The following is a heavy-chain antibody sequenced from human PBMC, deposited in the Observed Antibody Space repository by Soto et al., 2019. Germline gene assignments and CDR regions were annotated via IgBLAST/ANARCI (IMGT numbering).Heavy chain of an antibody. CDR3: ARGPILTGYFIDY. J-gene: IGHJ4*02. V-gene: IGHV3-33*01. D-gene: IGHD3-9*01. Sequence: GGSLRLSCAASGFTFSSYGMHWVRQAPGKGLEWVAVIWYDGSNKYYADSVKGRFTISRDNSKNTLYLQMNSLRAEDTAVYYCARGPILTGYFIDYWGQGTLVTVSS. CDR2: IWYDGSNK. CDR1: GFTFSSYG.